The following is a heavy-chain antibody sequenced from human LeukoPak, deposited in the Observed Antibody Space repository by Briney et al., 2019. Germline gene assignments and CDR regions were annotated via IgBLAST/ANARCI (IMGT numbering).Heavy chain of an antibody. CDR3: ARTADSYYDSSYINY. J-gene: IGHJ4*02. V-gene: IGHV3-20*04. Sequence: GGSLTLSRAASGFTFDDNGTRSVRQLPGKGTECVSGINWNGGSTAYADSVKGRFTISRDNAQNSLYLQMNSLRAGDTALYYCARTADSYYDSSYINYWGQGTLVTVSS. D-gene: IGHD3-22*01. CDR2: INWNGGST. CDR1: GFTFDDNG.